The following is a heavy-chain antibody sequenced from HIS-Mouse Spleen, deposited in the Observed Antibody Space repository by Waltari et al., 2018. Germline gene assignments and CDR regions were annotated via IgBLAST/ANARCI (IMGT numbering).Heavy chain of an antibody. CDR3: ARTVSIAVAGSDAFDI. V-gene: IGHV4-34*01. D-gene: IGHD6-19*01. CDR1: GGSFSGYY. Sequence: QVQLQQRGAGLLKPSETLSLTCAVYGGSFSGYYSSWIRQPPGKGLEWIGEINHSGSTNYNPSLKSRVTISVDTSKNQFSLKLSSVTAADTAVYYCARTVSIAVAGSDAFDIWGQGTMVTVSS. J-gene: IGHJ3*02. CDR2: INHSGST.